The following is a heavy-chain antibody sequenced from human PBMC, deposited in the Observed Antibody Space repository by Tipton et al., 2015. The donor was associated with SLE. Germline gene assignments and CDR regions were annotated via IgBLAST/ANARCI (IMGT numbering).Heavy chain of an antibody. CDR1: GGSISSYY. J-gene: IGHJ6*02. D-gene: IGHD5-12*01. CDR3: AREDEGYDTYYYYYGMDV. Sequence: TLSLTCTVSGGSISSYYWSWIRQPAGKGLEWIGRIYTSGSTHYNPSLKSRVTMSVDTSKNQFSLKLSSVTAADTAVYYCAREDEGYDTYYYYYGMDVWGQGTTVTVSS. CDR2: IYTSGST. V-gene: IGHV4-4*07.